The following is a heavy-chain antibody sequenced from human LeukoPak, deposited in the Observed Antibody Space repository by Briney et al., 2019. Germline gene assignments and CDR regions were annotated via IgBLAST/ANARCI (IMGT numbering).Heavy chain of an antibody. Sequence: GGSLRLSCAASGFTFSTYGMTWVRQAPGKGLEWVSSISGSGGSTYYADSVKGRVTVSRDNSKSTLFLQMNSLRAEDTAVYYCAKGISSPLYYFDNWGQGILVTVSS. CDR2: ISGSGGST. D-gene: IGHD2-15*01. CDR1: GFTFSTYG. J-gene: IGHJ4*02. V-gene: IGHV3-23*01. CDR3: AKGISSPLYYFDN.